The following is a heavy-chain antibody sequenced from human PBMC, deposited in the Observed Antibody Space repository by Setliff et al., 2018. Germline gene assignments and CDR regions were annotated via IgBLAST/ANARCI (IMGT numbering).Heavy chain of an antibody. V-gene: IGHV1-18*01. J-gene: IGHJ5*02. CDR2: ISAYNGNI. CDR1: GYTFTSYG. CDR3: VRAPPTVVIPPGRAFFDP. D-gene: IGHD2-2*01. Sequence: ASVKVSCKASGYTFTSYGVSRVRQAPGQGLEWTGWISAYNGNINYAQKFQGRVTMTTDTYTSTANMELRSLRSDDTAVYYCVRAPPTVVIPPGRAFFDPWGQGTLVTVSS.